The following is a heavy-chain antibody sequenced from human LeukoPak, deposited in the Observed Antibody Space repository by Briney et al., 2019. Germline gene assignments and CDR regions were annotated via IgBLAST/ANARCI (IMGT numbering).Heavy chain of an antibody. CDR1: GFTFSTHG. V-gene: IGHV3-33*01. CDR2: IWFDGSHK. CDR3: ARDRSYGWPEGFDY. D-gene: IGHD6-19*01. J-gene: IGHJ4*02. Sequence: PGGSLRLSCAASGFTFSTHGMHWVRQAPGKGLEWVAVIWFDGSHKYYADSVKGRFTISRDNSKNTLYLQMNSLRAEDTAVYYCARDRSYGWPEGFDYWGQGTLVTVSS.